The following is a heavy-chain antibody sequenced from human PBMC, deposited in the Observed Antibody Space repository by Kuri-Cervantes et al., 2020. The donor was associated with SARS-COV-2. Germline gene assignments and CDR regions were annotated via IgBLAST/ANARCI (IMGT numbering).Heavy chain of an antibody. V-gene: IGHV3-21*01. CDR1: GFTFSSYS. D-gene: IGHD2-2*01. J-gene: IGHJ4*02. CDR3: ARDRGPAAKSYSDY. CDR2: ISSSSSYI. Sequence: GESLKISCAASGFTFSSYSMNWVRQAPGKGLEWVSSISSSSSYIYYADSVKGRFTISRDNAKNSLYLQMNSLRAKDTAVYYCARDRGPAAKSYSDYWGQGTLVTVSS.